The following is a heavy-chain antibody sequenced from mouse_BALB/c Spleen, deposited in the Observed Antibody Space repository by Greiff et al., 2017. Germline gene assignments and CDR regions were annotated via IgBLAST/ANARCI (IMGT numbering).Heavy chain of an antibody. Sequence: EVKVVESGGGLVKPGGSLKLSCAASGFTFSSYAMSWVRQSPEKRLEWVAEISSGGSYTYYPDTVTGRFTISRDNAKNTLYLEMSSLRSEDTAMYYCARVPDGYYWYFDVWGAGTTVTVSS. V-gene: IGHV5-9-4*01. CDR2: ISSGGSYT. D-gene: IGHD2-3*01. J-gene: IGHJ1*01. CDR1: GFTFSSYA. CDR3: ARVPDGYYWYFDV.